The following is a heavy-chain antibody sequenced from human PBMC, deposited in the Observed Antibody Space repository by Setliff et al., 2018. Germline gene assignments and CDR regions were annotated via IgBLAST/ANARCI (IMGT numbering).Heavy chain of an antibody. J-gene: IGHJ4*02. D-gene: IGHD2-2*01. Sequence: RPSVKVSCKASGYTFSDYGITWVRQAPGQGLEWMGWISAYTGNAYYAHKLQDRVTMTTDTSTGTAYMELRSLTSDDTAVYYCSRLVRYCTTTSCQRLSGDEYWGQGIQVTVSS. CDR3: SRLVRYCTTTSCQRLSGDEY. CDR2: ISAYTGNA. CDR1: GYTFSDYG. V-gene: IGHV1-18*01.